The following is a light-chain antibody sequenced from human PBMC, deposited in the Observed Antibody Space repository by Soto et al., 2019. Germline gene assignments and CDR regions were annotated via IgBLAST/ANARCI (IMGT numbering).Light chain of an antibody. J-gene: IGLJ1*01. CDR1: SSNIGGNS. V-gene: IGLV1-51*01. Sequence: QAVVTQPPSVSAAPGQKVTISCYGSSSNIGGNSVSWYQQLPGTAPKLLIYDDNKRPSGIPDRFSGSKSGTSATLGITGFQTGDEADYYCGSWDSRLSAYVFGTGTKLTVL. CDR3: GSWDSRLSAYV. CDR2: DDN.